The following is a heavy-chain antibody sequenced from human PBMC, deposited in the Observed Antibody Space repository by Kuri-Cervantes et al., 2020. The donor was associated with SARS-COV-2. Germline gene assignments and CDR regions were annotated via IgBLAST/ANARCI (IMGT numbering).Heavy chain of an antibody. V-gene: IGHV3-23*01. CDR3: ARAYCGGDCYFDYYYYGMDV. D-gene: IGHD2-21*01. Sequence: ETLSLTCAASGLTFSSYAMSWVRQAPGKGLEWVSAISGSGGSTYYADSVKGRFTIPRDNSKNTLYLQMNSLRAEDTAVYYCARAYCGGDCYFDYYYYGMDVWGQGTTVTVSS. CDR2: ISGSGGST. J-gene: IGHJ6*02. CDR1: GLTFSSYA.